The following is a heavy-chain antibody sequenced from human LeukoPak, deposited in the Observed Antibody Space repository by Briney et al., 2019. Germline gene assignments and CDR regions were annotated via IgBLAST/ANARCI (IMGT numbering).Heavy chain of an antibody. D-gene: IGHD4-17*01. CDR3: ARDHYGDYPFDY. CDR2: IYYSGST. CDR1: GGSISSGDYY. J-gene: IGHJ4*02. V-gene: IGHV4-30-4*01. Sequence: SQTLSLTCTVSGGSISSGDYYWGWIRQPPGKGLEWIGYIYYSGSTYYNPSLKSRVTISVDTSKNQFSLKLSSVTAADTAVYYCARDHYGDYPFDYWGQGTLVTVSS.